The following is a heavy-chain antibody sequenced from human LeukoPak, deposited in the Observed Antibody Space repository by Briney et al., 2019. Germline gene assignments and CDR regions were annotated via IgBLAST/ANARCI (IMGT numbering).Heavy chain of an antibody. D-gene: IGHD3-22*01. Sequence: GGSLRLSCAASGFSFSSYWMSWVRQAPGKGLERVANIKPDGSDKRYVDSVKDRFTISRDNARNSLYLQMNSLRGDDTAVYYCTRNYNNAFDIWGQGTMVTVSS. CDR3: TRNYNNAFDI. CDR2: IKPDGSDK. V-gene: IGHV3-7*01. CDR1: GFSFSSYW. J-gene: IGHJ3*02.